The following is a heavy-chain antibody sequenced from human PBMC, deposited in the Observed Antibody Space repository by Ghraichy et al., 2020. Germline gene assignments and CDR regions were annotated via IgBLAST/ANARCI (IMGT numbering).Heavy chain of an antibody. J-gene: IGHJ4*02. D-gene: IGHD5-12*01. Sequence: SETLSLTCAISGDSVSSNSAAWNWIRQSPSRGLEWLGRTYYRSKWYNDYAVSVKSRITINPDTSKNQFSLQLNSVTPEDTAVYYCARDRGSGYDIRSYYFDYWGQGTLVTVSS. V-gene: IGHV6-1*01. CDR3: ARDRGSGYDIRSYYFDY. CDR2: TYYRSKWYN. CDR1: GDSVSSNSAA.